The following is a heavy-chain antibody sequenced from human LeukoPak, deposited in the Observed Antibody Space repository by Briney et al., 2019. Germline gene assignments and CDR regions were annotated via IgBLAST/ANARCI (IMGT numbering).Heavy chain of an antibody. CDR1: GGSFSGYY. CDR2: INHSGST. D-gene: IGHD6-19*01. V-gene: IGHV4-34*01. CDR3: ARDLGTSGWYTFDF. Sequence: SETLSLTCAVYGGSFSGYYWSWIRQPPGKGLGWIGEINHSGSTNYNPSLKSRVTISVDTSKNQFSLKLSSVTPEDTAVYYCARDLGTSGWYTFDFWGQGTLVTVSS. J-gene: IGHJ4*02.